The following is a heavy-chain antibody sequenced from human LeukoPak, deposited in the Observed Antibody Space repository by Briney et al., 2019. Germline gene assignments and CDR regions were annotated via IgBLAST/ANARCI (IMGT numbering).Heavy chain of an antibody. CDR1: GFTFSSYG. CDR2: IWYDGSNK. D-gene: IGHD3-10*01. J-gene: IGHJ4*02. Sequence: QPGGSQRLSCAASGFTFSSYGMHWVRQAPGKGLEWVAVIWYDGSNKYYADSVKGRFTISRDNSKNTLYLQMNSLRAEDTAVYYCARDPESYGSGSLFDYWGQGTLVTVSS. CDR3: ARDPESYGSGSLFDY. V-gene: IGHV3-33*01.